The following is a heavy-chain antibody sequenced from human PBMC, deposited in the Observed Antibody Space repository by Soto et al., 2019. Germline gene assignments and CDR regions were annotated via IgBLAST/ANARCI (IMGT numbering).Heavy chain of an antibody. D-gene: IGHD6-25*01. CDR3: ARGDPATYMRLPFDY. CDR2: IIIYTGNT. J-gene: IGHJ4*02. V-gene: IGHV1-18*04. Sequence: QVHLVQSGAEVKEPGASVTVSCEAYGYTFNTYVFSWVRQAPGQGLEWMGWIIIYTGNTGYAHNFQGRVTITRDTSTNIAHMELRSLTSDDTAMYYCARGDPATYMRLPFDYWGQGTLVTVSS. CDR1: GYTFNTYV.